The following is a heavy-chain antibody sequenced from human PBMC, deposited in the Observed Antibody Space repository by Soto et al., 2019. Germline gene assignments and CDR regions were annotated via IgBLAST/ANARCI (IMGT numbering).Heavy chain of an antibody. CDR1: GFTFSSYA. Sequence: EVQLLESGGGWGQPGGSLRLSCAASGFTFSSYAMTWVRQAPGRGLEWVSSISDSGGSGGTFYPDSVKGRFTISRDNYKNTLYLQMNSLRVEDTAVYYCAKEGSVTAAFDVWGQGTMVTVSS. J-gene: IGHJ3*01. CDR3: AKEGSVTAAFDV. CDR2: ISDSGGSGGT. V-gene: IGHV3-23*01. D-gene: IGHD5-18*01.